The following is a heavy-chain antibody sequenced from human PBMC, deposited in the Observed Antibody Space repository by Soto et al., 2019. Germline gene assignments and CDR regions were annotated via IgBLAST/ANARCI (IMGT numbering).Heavy chain of an antibody. CDR3: ARDVDTAIRGGMDF. V-gene: IGHV4-30-4*01. Sequence: QVQLQESGPGLVTPSQTMSLTCTISGGSISSGDYYWRWIRQPPGKGLGWIGYIYYSGSTYYNPSPKSRVTRTVDTSKNQFSLKLSSVTAADTAVYYCARDVDTAIRGGMDFWGQGTTVTVSS. CDR1: GGSISSGDYY. J-gene: IGHJ6*02. CDR2: IYYSGST. D-gene: IGHD5-18*01.